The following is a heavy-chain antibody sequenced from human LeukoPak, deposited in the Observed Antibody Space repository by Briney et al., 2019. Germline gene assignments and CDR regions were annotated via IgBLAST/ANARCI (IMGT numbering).Heavy chain of an antibody. V-gene: IGHV3-74*01. CDR1: GFSFSSYW. CDR2: INSDGSST. CDR3: ARSYGDYEHDR. J-gene: IGHJ5*02. D-gene: IGHD4-17*01. Sequence: GGSLRLSCAASGFSFSSYWMHWVRQAPGKGLVWISRINSDGSSTNYADSVKGRFTISRDNAKNTLYLQMNSLRAEDTAVYYCARSYGDYEHDRWGQGTLVTVSS.